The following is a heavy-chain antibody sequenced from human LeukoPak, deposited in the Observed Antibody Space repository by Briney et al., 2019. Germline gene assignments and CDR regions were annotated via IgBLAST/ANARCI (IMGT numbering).Heavy chain of an antibody. J-gene: IGHJ4*02. CDR1: GFTFSSYA. V-gene: IGHV3-23*01. CDR2: ISGSGDTT. D-gene: IGHD5-18*01. CDR3: AKGGYSYAVNW. Sequence: GGSLRLSCAASGFTFSSYAMSWVRQAPGKGLEWVSSISGSGDTTYYADSVKGRFTISRDNSKNTLYLQMNSLRAEDTAVYYCAKGGYSYAVNWWGQGTLVTVSS.